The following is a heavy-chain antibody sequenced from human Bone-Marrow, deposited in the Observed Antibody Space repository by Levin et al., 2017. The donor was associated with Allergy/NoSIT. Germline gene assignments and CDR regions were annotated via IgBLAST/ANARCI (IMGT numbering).Heavy chain of an antibody. CDR1: GASISSGGYS. D-gene: IGHD3-16*02. J-gene: IGHJ3*02. Sequence: SQTLSLTCAVSGASISSGGYSWSWIRQPPGKGLEWLGYIYYTRSTYYNPSLKSRVTISVDRSNNQFSLKLSSVTAADTAVYYCARCNEIMLGGVIASTCDAFDIWGQGTMVTVSS. CDR3: ARCNEIMLGGVIASTCDAFDI. V-gene: IGHV4-30-2*01. CDR2: IYYTRST.